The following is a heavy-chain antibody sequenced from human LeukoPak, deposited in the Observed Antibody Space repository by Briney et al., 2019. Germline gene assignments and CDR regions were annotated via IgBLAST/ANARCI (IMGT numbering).Heavy chain of an antibody. CDR2: IRSKANSYAT. CDR1: GFTFSGSA. CDR3: TRSLSLSGIAAAGH. Sequence: GGSLRLSCAASGFTFSGSAMHWVRQASGKGLEWVGRIRSKANSYATAYAASVKGRFTISRDDSKNTAYLQMNSLKTEDTAVYYCTRSLSLSGIAAAGHWGQGTLVTVFS. D-gene: IGHD6-13*01. J-gene: IGHJ4*02. V-gene: IGHV3-73*01.